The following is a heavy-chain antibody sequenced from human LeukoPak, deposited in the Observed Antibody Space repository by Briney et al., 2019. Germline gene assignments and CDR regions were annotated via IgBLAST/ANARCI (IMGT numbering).Heavy chain of an antibody. V-gene: IGHV3-43*02. CDR1: GFTFDDYD. D-gene: IGHD1-1*01. Sequence: GGSLRLSCAASGFTFDDYDMHWVRQAPGKGLEWVSLISGDGGSTYYADSVKGRFTISRDNSKHSLYLQMNSLRTEDAALYYCAKDIVYNNQVDYWGQGTLVTVSS. J-gene: IGHJ4*02. CDR3: AKDIVYNNQVDY. CDR2: ISGDGGST.